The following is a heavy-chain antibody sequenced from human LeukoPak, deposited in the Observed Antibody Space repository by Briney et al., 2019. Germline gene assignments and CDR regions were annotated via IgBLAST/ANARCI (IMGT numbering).Heavy chain of an antibody. D-gene: IGHD1-1*01. V-gene: IGHV5-51*01. CDR3: ARHGIGYYFDY. CDR1: GYSFAKYW. CDR2: IYPGDSDT. J-gene: IGHJ4*02. Sequence: GESLKISCKGSGYSFAKYWIGWVRQMAGKGLEWMGIIYPGDSDTRYSPSFQGQVTISADKSISTAYLEWSSMKASDTAMYYCARHGIGYYFDYWGQGALVTVSS.